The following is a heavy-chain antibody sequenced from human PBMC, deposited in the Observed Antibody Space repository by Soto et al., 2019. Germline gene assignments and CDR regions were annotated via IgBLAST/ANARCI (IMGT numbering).Heavy chain of an antibody. V-gene: IGHV5-10-1*01. CDR1: GYSFTSYW. D-gene: IGHD3-10*01. Sequence: GESLKISCKGSGYSFTSYWISWVRQMPGKGLEWMGRIDPSDSYTNYSPSFQGHVTISADKSISTAYLQWISLKASDTAMYYCASLITMVRGVIIARPPDYYYGMDVWGQGTTVTVSS. J-gene: IGHJ6*02. CDR2: IDPSDSYT. CDR3: ASLITMVRGVIIARPPDYYYGMDV.